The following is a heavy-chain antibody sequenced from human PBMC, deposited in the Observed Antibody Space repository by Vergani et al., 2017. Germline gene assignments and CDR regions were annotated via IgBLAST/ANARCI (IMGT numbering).Heavy chain of an antibody. CDR3: ARAKYSGYDYGISRFDY. CDR2: IIPIFGTA. V-gene: IGHV1-69*12. D-gene: IGHD5-12*01. Sequence: QVQLVQSGAEVKKPGSSVKVSCKASGGTFSSYAISWVRQAPGQGLDLMGGIIPIFGTANYAQKFQGRVTITADESTSTAYMELSSLRSEDTAVYYCARAKYSGYDYGISRFDYWGQGTLVTVSS. CDR1: GGTFSSYA. J-gene: IGHJ4*02.